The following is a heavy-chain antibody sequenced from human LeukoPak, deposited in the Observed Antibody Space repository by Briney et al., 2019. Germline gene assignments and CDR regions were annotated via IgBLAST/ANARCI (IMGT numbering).Heavy chain of an antibody. CDR1: GFTVSSNY. Sequence: GGSLRLSCAASGFTVSSNYMCWVRQAPGKGLEWVSVIYSAGDTYYADSVKGRFTISRDNSKNTLYLQMNSLRAEDTAVYYCAREPKGGYSGSMGYWGQGTLVTVSS. J-gene: IGHJ4*02. CDR2: IYSAGDT. CDR3: AREPKGGYSGSMGY. D-gene: IGHD5-12*01. V-gene: IGHV3-66*01.